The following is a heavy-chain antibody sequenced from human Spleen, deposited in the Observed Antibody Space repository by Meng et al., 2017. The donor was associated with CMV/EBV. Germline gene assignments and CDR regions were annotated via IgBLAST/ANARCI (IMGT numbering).Heavy chain of an antibody. Sequence: GGSLRLSCGASGFTFRRNWMSWVRQAPGKGLEWVANIKQDGGEKYYVDSVKGRFTISRDNAKNSLFLQMDSLRGEDTAVYYCARGEPDIIVVPAACDYWGQGTLVTVSS. J-gene: IGHJ4*02. CDR3: ARGEPDIIVVPAACDY. CDR1: GFTFRRNW. D-gene: IGHD2-2*01. V-gene: IGHV3-7*01. CDR2: IKQDGGEK.